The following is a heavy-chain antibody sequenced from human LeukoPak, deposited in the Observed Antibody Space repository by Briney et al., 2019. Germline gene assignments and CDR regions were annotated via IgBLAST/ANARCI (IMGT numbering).Heavy chain of an antibody. J-gene: IGHJ4*02. V-gene: IGHV3-23*01. CDR1: GFSFSSYA. D-gene: IGHD5-24*01. CDR2: ISGDGTRT. Sequence: GGSLRLSCAASGFSFSSYAMTWARQAPVKGLEWVSAISGDGTRTYYADSVKGRFTISRDNAKNSLYLQMNSLRVKDTAVYYCAKEGRSLQTYWGQGTLVTVSS. CDR3: AKEGRSLQTY.